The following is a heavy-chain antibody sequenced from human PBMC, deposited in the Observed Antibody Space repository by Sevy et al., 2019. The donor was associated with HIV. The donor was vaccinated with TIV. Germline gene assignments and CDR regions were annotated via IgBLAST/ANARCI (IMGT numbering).Heavy chain of an antibody. D-gene: IGHD4-17*01. CDR2: ISGSGDSK. J-gene: IGHJ4*02. CDR1: GFTFNSHA. CDR3: AKSSLPYGDYHFDF. Sequence: GGSLRLSCEASGFTFNSHAMTWVRQAPGKGLEWVSAISGSGDSKYYAGTVKGRVTISRDNSKDIKYLQMTSLGADDTAVYYWAKSSLPYGDYHFDFWGQGTVVTVSS. V-gene: IGHV3-23*01.